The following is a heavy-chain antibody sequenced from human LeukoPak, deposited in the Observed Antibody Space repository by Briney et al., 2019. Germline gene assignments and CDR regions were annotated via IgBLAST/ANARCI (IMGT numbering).Heavy chain of an antibody. J-gene: IGHJ4*02. CDR2: IYYSGST. CDR3: ARQAGGYCSSTSCFVDY. Sequence: SGTMSLTCAVSGGSISSSNWWSWVRQPPGKGLEWIGSIYYSGSTYYNPSLKSRVTISVDTSKNQFSLKLSSVTAADTAVYYCARQAGGYCSSTSCFVDYWGQGTLVTVSS. CDR1: GGSISSSNW. D-gene: IGHD2-2*01. V-gene: IGHV4-4*02.